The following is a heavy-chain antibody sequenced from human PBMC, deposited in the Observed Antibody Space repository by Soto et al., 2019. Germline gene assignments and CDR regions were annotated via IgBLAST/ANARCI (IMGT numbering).Heavy chain of an antibody. CDR2: ISAYNGNT. V-gene: IGHV1-18*04. CDR1: GYTFTSYG. CDR3: ARGSRIAAARTRIDY. J-gene: IGHJ4*02. Sequence: ASVKVSCKASGYTFTSYGISWVRQAPGQGLEWMGWISAYNGNTNYAQKLQGRVTMTTDTSTSTAYMELRSLRSDDTAVYYCARGSRIAAARTRIDYWGQRTLVTVAS. D-gene: IGHD6-13*01.